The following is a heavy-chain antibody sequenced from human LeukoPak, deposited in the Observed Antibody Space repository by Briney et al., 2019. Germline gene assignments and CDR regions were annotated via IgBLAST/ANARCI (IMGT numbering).Heavy chain of an antibody. CDR1: GFTLSSYV. D-gene: IGHD3-10*01. CDR2: ISGSGGIT. Sequence: GGSLRLSCAASGFTLSSYVMSWVRQAPGKGQEWVSGISGSGGITYYADSVKGRFTISRNNSKNTLYLQMNSLRAEDTAVYYCAKGRGLIIPLDYWGQGTLVTVSS. CDR3: AKGRGLIIPLDY. V-gene: IGHV3-23*01. J-gene: IGHJ4*02.